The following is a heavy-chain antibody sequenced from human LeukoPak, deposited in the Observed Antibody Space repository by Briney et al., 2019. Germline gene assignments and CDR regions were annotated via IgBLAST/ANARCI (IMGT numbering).Heavy chain of an antibody. CDR3: ARGDIVATILH. V-gene: IGHV4-34*01. CDR2: INHSGST. Sequence: SETLSLTCAVYGGSFSGYYWSWIRQPPGKGLEWIGEINHSGSTNYNPSLKSRVTISVDTSKNQFSLKLSSVTAADTAVYYCARGDIVATILHWGQGTLVTVSS. CDR1: GGSFSGYY. J-gene: IGHJ4*02. D-gene: IGHD5-12*01.